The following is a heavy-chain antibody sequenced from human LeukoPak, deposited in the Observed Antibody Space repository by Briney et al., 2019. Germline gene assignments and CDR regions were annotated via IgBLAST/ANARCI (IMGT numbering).Heavy chain of an antibody. CDR1: GVSITSYY. CDR3: AREKAYYYDP. CDR2: IYYSGSA. J-gene: IGHJ4*02. V-gene: IGHV4-59*01. D-gene: IGHD3-22*01. Sequence: SETLSLTCTVSGVSITSYYWSWIRQPPGKGLEWIGFIYYSGSADYNPSLKSRVTISVDTSKNQFSLKLSSVTPADTAIYYCAREKAYYYDPWGQGTLVTVSS.